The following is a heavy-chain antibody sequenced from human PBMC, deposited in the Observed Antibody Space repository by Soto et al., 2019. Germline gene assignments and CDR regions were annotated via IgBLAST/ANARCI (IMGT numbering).Heavy chain of an antibody. D-gene: IGHD3-10*01. CDR2: FFIGGNT. Sequence: SETLSLTCTVSGGSISSTTYYWGWMRQPPGKGLEWIASFFIGGNTYYNPSLKSRVTISVDTSKNHFSLNLGSVTAADTAVYYCARRSYRWFGEKNWFDPWGQGTLVTVS. CDR1: GGSISSTTYY. V-gene: IGHV4-39*01. CDR3: ARRSYRWFGEKNWFDP. J-gene: IGHJ5*02.